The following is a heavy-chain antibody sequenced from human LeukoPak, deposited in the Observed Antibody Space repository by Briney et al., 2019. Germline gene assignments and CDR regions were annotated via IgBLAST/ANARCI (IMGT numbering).Heavy chain of an antibody. Sequence: PSETLSLTCTVSGGPIYSYYWSWIRQTAGKGLEWIGRLYPGVSTNYNPSLKSRVTMSVDTSKNQFALKLSAVTAADTAVYYCARLTFYDSTGYSPGLYMDVWGKGTTVTVSS. CDR2: LYPGVST. D-gene: IGHD3-22*01. V-gene: IGHV4-4*07. CDR1: GGPIYSYY. CDR3: ARLTFYDSTGYSPGLYMDV. J-gene: IGHJ6*03.